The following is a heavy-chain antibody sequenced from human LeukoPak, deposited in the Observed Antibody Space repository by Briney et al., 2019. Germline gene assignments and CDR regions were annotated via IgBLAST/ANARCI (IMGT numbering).Heavy chain of an antibody. Sequence: GGSLRLSCAASGFTFSSYWMSWVRQAPGKGLEWVANIKQDGSEKYYVDSVKGRFTISRDNSKNTLYLQMDSLRAEDTAKYYCARDNYDSSGYYYPFDYWGQGILVTVSS. V-gene: IGHV3-7*03. CDR1: GFTFSSYW. J-gene: IGHJ4*02. CDR3: ARDNYDSSGYYYPFDY. CDR2: IKQDGSEK. D-gene: IGHD3-22*01.